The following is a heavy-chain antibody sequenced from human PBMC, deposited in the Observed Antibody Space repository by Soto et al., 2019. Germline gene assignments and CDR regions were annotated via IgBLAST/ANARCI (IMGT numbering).Heavy chain of an antibody. V-gene: IGHV4-59*01. CDR2: FSYRGST. Sequence: SETLSLTCTVSADSISNYYWSWIRQPPGKGLEWIGYFSYRGSTNYNPSLKSRVTISVDTSKNQFSLKLSSVTAADTAVYYCARVDCSSTSCDDAFDIWGQGTMVTVSS. J-gene: IGHJ3*02. CDR3: ARVDCSSTSCDDAFDI. D-gene: IGHD2-2*01. CDR1: ADSISNYY.